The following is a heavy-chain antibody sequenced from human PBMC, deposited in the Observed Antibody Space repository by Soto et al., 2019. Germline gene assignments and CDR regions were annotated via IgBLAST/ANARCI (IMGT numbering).Heavy chain of an antibody. J-gene: IGHJ6*02. CDR2: ISYDGSTK. CDR3: AKDLGGSYPERNYYSGMDI. D-gene: IGHD1-26*01. CDR1: GFTFSTYG. V-gene: IGHV3-30*18. Sequence: QVQLVESGGGVVQPGRSLRLSCAASGFTFSTYGMNWVRQAPGKGLEWVAVISYDGSTKYYADYVKGRFTITRDNSNNTLYLQMNSLRADATAVNYCAKDLGGSYPERNYYSGMDIWGQGTTVTVSS.